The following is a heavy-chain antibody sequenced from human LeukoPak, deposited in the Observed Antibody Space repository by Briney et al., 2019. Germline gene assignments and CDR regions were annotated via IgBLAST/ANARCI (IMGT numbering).Heavy chain of an antibody. V-gene: IGHV1-2*02. D-gene: IGHD3-10*01. J-gene: IGHJ6*02. CDR1: AYTFTGYY. CDR2: INPNSGGT. CDR3: ARDYYYGSGSYYNDLYYYYYYGMDV. Sequence: GASVKVSCKASAYTFTGYYMHWVRQAPGQGLEWMGWINPNSGGTNYAQKFQGRVTMTRDTSISTAYMELSTLRSDDTAVYYCARDYYYGSGSYYNDLYYYYYYGMDVWGQGTTVTVSS.